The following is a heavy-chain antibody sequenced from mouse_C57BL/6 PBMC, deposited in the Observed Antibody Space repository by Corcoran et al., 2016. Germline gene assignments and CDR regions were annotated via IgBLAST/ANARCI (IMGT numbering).Heavy chain of an antibody. J-gene: IGHJ2*01. CDR1: GYTFTDYY. CDR3: ATYGIYYFDY. D-gene: IGHD2-1*01. V-gene: IGHV1-26*01. Sequence: EVQLQQSGPELVKPGASVKISCKASGYTFTDYYMNWVKQSHGKSLEWIGDINPNNGGTSYNQKFKGKATLTVDKSSSTAYMELRSLTSEDSAVYYCATYGIYYFDYWGQGTTLTVSS. CDR2: INPNNGGT.